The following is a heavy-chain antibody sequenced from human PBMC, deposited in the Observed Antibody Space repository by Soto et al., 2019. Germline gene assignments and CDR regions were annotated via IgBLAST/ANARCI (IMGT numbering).Heavy chain of an antibody. Sequence: SPTLSLPCAISGDSVSSNSAAWNWIRQSPSRGLEWLGRTYYRSKWYNDYAVSVKSRITINPDTSKNQFSLQLNSVTPEDTAVYYCAREYDFWSGYSYYYYGMDVWGQGTTVTVSS. D-gene: IGHD3-3*01. CDR1: GDSVSSNSAA. CDR2: TYYRSKWYN. J-gene: IGHJ6*02. V-gene: IGHV6-1*01. CDR3: AREYDFWSGYSYYYYGMDV.